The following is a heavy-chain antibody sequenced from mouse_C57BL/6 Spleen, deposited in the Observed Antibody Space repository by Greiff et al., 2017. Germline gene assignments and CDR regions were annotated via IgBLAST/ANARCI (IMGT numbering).Heavy chain of an antibody. CDR2: IRNKANGYTT. Sequence: EVMLVESGGGLVQPGGSLSLSCAASGFTFTDYYMSWVRQPPGKALEWLGFIRNKANGYTTEYSASVKGRFTISRDNSQSILYLQMNALRAEDSATYYSARQLGRVFDYWGQGTTLTVSS. CDR1: GFTFTDYY. J-gene: IGHJ2*01. D-gene: IGHD4-1*02. V-gene: IGHV7-3*01. CDR3: ARQLGRVFDY.